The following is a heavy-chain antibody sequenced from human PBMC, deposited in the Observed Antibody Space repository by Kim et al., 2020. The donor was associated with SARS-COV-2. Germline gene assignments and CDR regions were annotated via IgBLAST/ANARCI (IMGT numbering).Heavy chain of an antibody. D-gene: IGHD6-13*01. V-gene: IGHV4-59*01. Sequence: SETLSLTCTVSGGSISSYYWSWIRQPPGKGLEWIGYIYYSGSTNYNPSLKSRVTISVDTSKNKFSLKLSSVTAADTAVYYCARLPLIAAAGTPRDYWGQGTLVTVSS. CDR3: ARLPLIAAAGTPRDY. J-gene: IGHJ4*02. CDR1: GGSISSYY. CDR2: IYYSGST.